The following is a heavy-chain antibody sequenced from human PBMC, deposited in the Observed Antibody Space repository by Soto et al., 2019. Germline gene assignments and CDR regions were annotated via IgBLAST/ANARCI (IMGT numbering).Heavy chain of an antibody. Sequence: WASVKVSCXASGYTFTGYYLHWVRQAPGQGLEWMGWINPNSGGTNYAQKFQGRVTMTRDTSISTAYMELSRLRSDDTAVYYCARGRTGTTSYFDYWGQGNLVTVSS. CDR2: INPNSGGT. CDR3: ARGRTGTTSYFDY. V-gene: IGHV1-2*02. CDR1: GYTFTGYY. J-gene: IGHJ4*02. D-gene: IGHD1-1*01.